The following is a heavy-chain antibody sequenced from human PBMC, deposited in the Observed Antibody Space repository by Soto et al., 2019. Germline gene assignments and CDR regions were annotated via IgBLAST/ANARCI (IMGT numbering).Heavy chain of an antibody. V-gene: IGHV3-30*03. D-gene: IGHD6-13*01. CDR3: ASDYSYGPPVAAAGDTNFDY. J-gene: IGHJ4*02. CDR1: GFTFSSYG. CDR2: ISYDGSNK. Sequence: PGGSLRLSCAASGFTFSSYGMHWVRQAPGKGLEWVAVISYDGSNKYYADSVKGRFTISRDNSKNTLYLQMNSLRAEDTAVYYCASDYSYGPPVAAAGDTNFDYWGQGTLVTVSS.